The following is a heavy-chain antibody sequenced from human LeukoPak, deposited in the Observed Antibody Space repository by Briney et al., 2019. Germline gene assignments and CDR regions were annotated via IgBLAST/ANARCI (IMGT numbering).Heavy chain of an antibody. D-gene: IGHD2-2*01. CDR1: GFTFSSYW. CDR3: ASCSSTSCSVVGAIQFQH. V-gene: IGHV3-74*01. Sequence: GGSLRLSCAASGFTFSSYWMHWVRQAPGKGLVWVSRINSDGSSTSYADSVKGRFTISRDNAKNSLYLQMNSLRAEDTAVYYCASCSSTSCSVVGAIQFQHWGQGTLVTVSS. CDR2: INSDGSST. J-gene: IGHJ1*01.